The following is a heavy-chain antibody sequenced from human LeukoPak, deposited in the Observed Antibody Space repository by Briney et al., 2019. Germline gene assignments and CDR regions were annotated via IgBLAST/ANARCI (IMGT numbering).Heavy chain of an antibody. CDR1: GFTFSTYA. Sequence: GGSLRLSCAASGFTFSTYAMSWVRQAPGTGLEWVSAISAGGATIYYADSVKGRFTVSRDNSKNTLYLQINSLRAEDTAVYYCAKDSGGTYFYYYYYMDVWGKGTTVTVSS. D-gene: IGHD1-26*01. CDR2: ISAGGATI. J-gene: IGHJ6*03. V-gene: IGHV3-23*01. CDR3: AKDSGGTYFYYYYYMDV.